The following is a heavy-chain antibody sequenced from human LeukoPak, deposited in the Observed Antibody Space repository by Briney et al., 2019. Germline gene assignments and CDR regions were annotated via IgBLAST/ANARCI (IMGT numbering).Heavy chain of an antibody. J-gene: IGHJ4*02. V-gene: IGHV3-11*01. CDR2: ISSSGSTI. D-gene: IGHD6-6*01. CDR1: GFTFSDYY. CDR3: ARDFMSSSSPKLTVDY. Sequence: GGSLRLSCAASGFTFSDYYMSWIRQAPGKGLEWVSYISSSGSTIYYADSVKGRFTISRDNAKNSLYLQMNSLRAEDTAVYYCARDFMSSSSPKLTVDYWGQGTLVTVSS.